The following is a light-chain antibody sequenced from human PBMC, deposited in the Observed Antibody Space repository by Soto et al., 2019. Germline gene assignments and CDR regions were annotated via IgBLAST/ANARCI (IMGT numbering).Light chain of an antibody. CDR2: KAS. CDR1: QSISSW. V-gene: IGKV1-5*03. Sequence: DIQMTQSPSTLSASVGDRVTITCRASQSISSWVAWYQQKLGKAPKLLIYKASSLESGVPSRFSGSGSGTDFTFTISSLQPDDFATYYRQQYNSYPYTFGQGTKLEIK. J-gene: IGKJ2*01. CDR3: QQYNSYPYT.